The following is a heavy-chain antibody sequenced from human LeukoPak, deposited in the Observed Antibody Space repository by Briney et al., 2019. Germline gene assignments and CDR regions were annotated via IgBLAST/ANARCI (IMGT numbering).Heavy chain of an antibody. CDR2: IYYSGST. J-gene: IGHJ5*02. Sequence: SETLSLTCSVSGGSVTGGGYYWSWIRLHPGKGLEWIGFIYYSGSTYYNPSLKSRITISLDTSKNQFSLKLSSVTAADTAVYYCARATGGAAAADFDPWGQGTLVTVSS. CDR3: ARATGGAAAADFDP. V-gene: IGHV4-31*03. CDR1: GGSVTGGGYY. D-gene: IGHD6-13*01.